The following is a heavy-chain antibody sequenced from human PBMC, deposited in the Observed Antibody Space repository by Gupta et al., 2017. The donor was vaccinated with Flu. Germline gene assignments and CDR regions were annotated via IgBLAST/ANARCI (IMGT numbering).Heavy chain of an antibody. CDR1: GFPLSSYW. V-gene: IGHV3-74*01. CDR2: INSDGSIK. J-gene: IGHJ6*02. CDR3: TREEVGNGLDV. Sequence: EVQVVESGGGLVQPGGSVRLSCAASGFPLSSYWMHWVRQAPGKGLVWVSRINSDGSIKTFADSVRGRFTISRDNAENRVYLQMNSLKAEDTGVYYCTREEVGNGLDVWGQGTTVTVSS.